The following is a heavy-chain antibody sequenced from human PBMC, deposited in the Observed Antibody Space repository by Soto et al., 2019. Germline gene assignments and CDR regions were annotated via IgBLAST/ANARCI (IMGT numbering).Heavy chain of an antibody. J-gene: IGHJ6*03. CDR2: TYYRSKWYN. CDR3: ARDEASRRILWFGELLEPYYYYYYMDV. CDR1: GDSVSSNSAA. Sequence: QSPTLSLTCAISGDSVSSNSAAWHWIRQSPSRGLEWLGRTYYRSKWYNDYAVSVKSRITINPDTSKNQFSLQLNSVTPEDTAVYYCARDEASRRILWFGELLEPYYYYYYMDVWGKGTTVTVSS. D-gene: IGHD3-10*01. V-gene: IGHV6-1*01.